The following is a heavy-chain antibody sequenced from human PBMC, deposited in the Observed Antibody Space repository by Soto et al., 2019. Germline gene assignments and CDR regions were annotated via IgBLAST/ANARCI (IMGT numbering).Heavy chain of an antibody. Sequence: EASVKVSCKASGGTFSSYAISWVRQAPGQGLEWMGGIIPIFGTANYAQKFQGRVTITAGKSTSTAYMELSSLRSEDTAVYYCASTPTIQLWTPFDYWGQGTLVTVS. D-gene: IGHD5-18*01. V-gene: IGHV1-69*06. J-gene: IGHJ4*02. CDR3: ASTPTIQLWTPFDY. CDR1: GGTFSSYA. CDR2: IIPIFGTA.